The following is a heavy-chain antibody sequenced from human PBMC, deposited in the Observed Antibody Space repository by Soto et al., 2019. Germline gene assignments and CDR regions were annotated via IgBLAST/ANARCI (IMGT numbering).Heavy chain of an antibody. CDR1: GYTFTSYG. CDR3: ARDLVAAAEEGDNWFGP. CDR2: ISAYNGNT. J-gene: IGHJ5*02. D-gene: IGHD6-13*01. V-gene: IGHV1-18*01. Sequence: QVQLVQSGAEVKKPGASVKVSCKASGYTFTSYGISWVRQAPGQGLEWMGWISAYNGNTNYAQKLQGRVTMTTDTSTSTAYMELRSLGSDDTAVYYCARDLVAAAEEGDNWFGPWGQGNLGTVSS.